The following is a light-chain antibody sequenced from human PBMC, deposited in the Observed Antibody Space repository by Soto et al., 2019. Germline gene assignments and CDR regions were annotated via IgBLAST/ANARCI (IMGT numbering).Light chain of an antibody. CDR3: QQVNSYPIT. J-gene: IGKJ5*01. V-gene: IGKV1-9*01. CDR2: AAS. Sequence: IQLTQAPSSLSAAVGDRVTITCRASQGISSYLAWYQQKPGKAPKLLIYAASTLQSGVPSRFSGSGSRTEFTLTITSLQPEDFATYYCQQVNSYPITFGQGTRLEIK. CDR1: QGISSY.